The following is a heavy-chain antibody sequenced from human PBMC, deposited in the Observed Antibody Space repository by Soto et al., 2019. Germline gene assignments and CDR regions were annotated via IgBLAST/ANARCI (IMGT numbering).Heavy chain of an antibody. Sequence: GGSLRLSCAASGFTFSSYGMHWVRQAPGKGLEWVAVISYDGSNKYYADSVKGRFTISRDNSKNTLYLQMNSLRAEDTAVYYCAKEGELPYDILTGHFDYWGQGTLVTVSS. CDR2: ISYDGSNK. CDR1: GFTFSSYG. J-gene: IGHJ4*02. CDR3: AKEGELPYDILTGHFDY. V-gene: IGHV3-30*18. D-gene: IGHD3-9*01.